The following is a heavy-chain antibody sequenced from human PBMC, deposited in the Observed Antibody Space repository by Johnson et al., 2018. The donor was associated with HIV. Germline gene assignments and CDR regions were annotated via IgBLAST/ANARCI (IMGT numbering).Heavy chain of an antibody. Sequence: QVQLVESGGGVVQPGGSLRLSCAASGFTFSSYGLHWVRQAPGKGLEWVAFIRYDGSNKYYADSVKGRFTISRYNSKNTLYLQMNSLRAEDKAVYYCAKDGIDRERIGYFDWLLLNAFDIWGQGTMVTVSS. V-gene: IGHV3-30*02. CDR2: IRYDGSNK. CDR1: GFTFSSYG. CDR3: AKDGIDRERIGYFDWLLLNAFDI. D-gene: IGHD3-9*01. J-gene: IGHJ3*02.